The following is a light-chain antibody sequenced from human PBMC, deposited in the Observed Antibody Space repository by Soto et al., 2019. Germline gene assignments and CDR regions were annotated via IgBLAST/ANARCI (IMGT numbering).Light chain of an antibody. J-gene: IGKJ4*01. CDR2: GAS. Sequence: WFQQKPGQAPRLLIYGASSRATGLPDRFSGSGSGTDFTLTISRLEPEDFAVYYCQQYGSSPLTFGGGTKGESK. V-gene: IGKV3-20*01. CDR3: QQYGSSPLT.